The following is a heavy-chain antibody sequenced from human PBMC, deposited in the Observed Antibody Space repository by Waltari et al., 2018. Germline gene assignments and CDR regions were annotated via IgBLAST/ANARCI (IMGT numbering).Heavy chain of an antibody. V-gene: IGHV3-7*04. Sequence: QLVESGGGLVKPGGSLRLSCRASGLSFSSSWMTWVRQAPGKGLEWVANIKRDASEKSYVGSVEGRFTISRDNAENSLYLQMNSLRVEDTAVYYCARDLMRVAGTLWGQGTLVTVSS. CDR1: GLSFSSSW. D-gene: IGHD6-13*01. CDR2: IKRDASEK. J-gene: IGHJ4*02. CDR3: ARDLMRVAGTL.